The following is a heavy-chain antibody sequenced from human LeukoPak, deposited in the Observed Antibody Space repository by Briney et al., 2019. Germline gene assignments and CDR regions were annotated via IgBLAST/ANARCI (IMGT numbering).Heavy chain of an antibody. CDR3: ATHSSRWYDHDGFDI. V-gene: IGHV1-46*01. Sequence: GASVKVSCKASGYTFTSYYMHWVRQAPGQGLEWMGIINPSGGSTSYAQKFQGRVTMTRDMSTSTVYMELSSLRSEDTALYYCATHSSRWYDHDGFDIWGQGTMVTVSS. J-gene: IGHJ3*02. CDR2: INPSGGST. D-gene: IGHD6-19*01. CDR1: GYTFTSYY.